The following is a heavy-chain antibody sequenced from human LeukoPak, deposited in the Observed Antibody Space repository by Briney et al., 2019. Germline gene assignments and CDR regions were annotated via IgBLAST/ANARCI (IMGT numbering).Heavy chain of an antibody. J-gene: IGHJ4*02. V-gene: IGHV3-7*03. D-gene: IGHD6-13*01. Sequence: SGGSLRLSCAASGFTFSSYWMSWVRQAPGKGLEWVANIKEDGSEKYYVDSVKGRFTISRDNAKNSLYLQVNSLRAEDMAVYYCAREGLKSRSYSYWGQGTLVTVSS. CDR2: IKEDGSEK. CDR1: GFTFSSYW. CDR3: AREGLKSRSYSY.